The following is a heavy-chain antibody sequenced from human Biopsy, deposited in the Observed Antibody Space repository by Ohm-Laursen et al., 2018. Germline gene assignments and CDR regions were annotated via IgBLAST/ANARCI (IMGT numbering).Heavy chain of an antibody. V-gene: IGHV3-23*01. J-gene: IGHJ4*02. CDR2: IGVDGRTI. CDR3: AKSGIGTVTRHFDL. Sequence: SLRLSCAASVFICSAFSMNWVRQAPGRGLEWVSIIGVDGRTIYYADSVKGRFTISRDNSKNTLYLQMNSLRADDTAVYYCAKSGIGTVTRHFDLWGQGTLVTVSS. CDR1: VFICSAFS. D-gene: IGHD4-17*01.